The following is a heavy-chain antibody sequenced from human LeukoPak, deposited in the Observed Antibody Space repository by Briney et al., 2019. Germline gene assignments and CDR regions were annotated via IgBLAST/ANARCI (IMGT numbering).Heavy chain of an antibody. V-gene: IGHV3-48*02. J-gene: IGHJ4*02. CDR3: ARDGLHTAHFDY. D-gene: IGHD5-18*01. CDR2: VSDSSDV. Sequence: GGSLRLSCAASGFAFSTYTMNWVRQAPGKGLEWVSTVSDSSDVHYSDSVKGRFTISRDNARNSLYLQMNSLRDEDTAVYYCARDGLHTAHFDYWGQGTLVTVSS. CDR1: GFAFSTYT.